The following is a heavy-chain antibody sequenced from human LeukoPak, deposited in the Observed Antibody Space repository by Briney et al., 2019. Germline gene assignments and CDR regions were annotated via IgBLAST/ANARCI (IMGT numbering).Heavy chain of an antibody. D-gene: IGHD3-3*01. J-gene: IGHJ5*02. CDR1: GVPITADY. CDR2: IYHIGST. CDR3: ARNRGGYYDFWSGYYPNWFDP. Sequence: MPSETLSLTCTISGVPITADYWSWIRQPPGKGLEWIGYIYHIGSTNYNPSLQSRVSLSLDRSKIQLSLNLTSVTAADTAVYFCARNRGGYYDFWSGYYPNWFDPWARESWSPSPQ. V-gene: IGHV4-59*01.